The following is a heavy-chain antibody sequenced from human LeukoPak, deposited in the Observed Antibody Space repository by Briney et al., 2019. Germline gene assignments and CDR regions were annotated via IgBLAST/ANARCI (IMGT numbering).Heavy chain of an antibody. D-gene: IGHD6-13*01. CDR3: ARDLIAAAELNYYGMDV. J-gene: IGHJ6*02. CDR1: GGTFISYA. Sequence: SVKVSCKASGGTFISYAISWVRQAPGQGLEWMGGIIPIFGTANYAQKFQGRVTITAEESTSTAYMELSSLRSEDTAVYYCARDLIAAAELNYYGMDVWGQGTTVTVSS. V-gene: IGHV1-69*01. CDR2: IIPIFGTA.